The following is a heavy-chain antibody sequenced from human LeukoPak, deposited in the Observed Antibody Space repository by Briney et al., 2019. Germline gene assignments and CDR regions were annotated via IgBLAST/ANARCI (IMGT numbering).Heavy chain of an antibody. D-gene: IGHD3-3*01. Sequence: PSETLSLTCAVYNGSFSNFYWSWIRQAPGKGLEWIGEINHGGDTNYNPSLKSRVTISADTSKNQFFLKLTSMTAADTAVYYCARPRRYDFWSGYSDWGHGILVTVSS. V-gene: IGHV4-34*01. J-gene: IGHJ4*01. CDR1: NGSFSNFY. CDR2: INHGGDT. CDR3: ARPRRYDFWSGYSD.